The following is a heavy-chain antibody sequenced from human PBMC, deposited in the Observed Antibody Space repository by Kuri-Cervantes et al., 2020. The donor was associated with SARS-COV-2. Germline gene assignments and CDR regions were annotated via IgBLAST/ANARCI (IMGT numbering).Heavy chain of an antibody. J-gene: IGHJ4*02. V-gene: IGHV3-48*01. CDR3: ARVFGSYVAVAAAYYFDY. CDR1: GFIFSDFG. CDR2: ISSSSTTI. Sequence: LSLTCAASGFIFSDFGMNWVRQAPGKGLEWVSYISSSSTTIYYADSVKGRFTISRDNAKNSLYLQMNSLRAEDTAVYYCARVFGSYVAVAAAYYFDYWGQGTLVTVSS. D-gene: IGHD2-15*01.